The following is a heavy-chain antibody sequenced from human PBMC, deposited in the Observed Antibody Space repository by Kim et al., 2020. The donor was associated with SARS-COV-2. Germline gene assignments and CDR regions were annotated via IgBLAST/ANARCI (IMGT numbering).Heavy chain of an antibody. Sequence: GGSLRLSCAASGFTLSSIWMTWVRQAPGKGLELVANIKGDGSEKYYADSVKGRFTISRDNAKKSLYLQMNSLRVEDTAVYYCARGIPSYAHYWGQGTLVTVSS. J-gene: IGHJ4*02. D-gene: IGHD2-8*01. CDR1: GFTLSSIW. CDR2: IKGDGSEK. V-gene: IGHV3-7*01. CDR3: ARGIPSYAHY.